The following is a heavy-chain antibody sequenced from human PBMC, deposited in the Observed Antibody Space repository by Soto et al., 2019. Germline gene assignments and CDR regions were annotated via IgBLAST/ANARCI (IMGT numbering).Heavy chain of an antibody. CDR2: IGFAGDT. CDR1: GFTFSNFD. J-gene: IGHJ5*02. CDR3: VRGLPGGFDP. D-gene: IGHD3-10*01. V-gene: IGHV3-13*01. Sequence: TGGSLRLFCGASGFTFSNFDMHWVRQTTEKGLEWVSGIGFAGDTNYSGSVKGRFTISRENAKNSLFLQMNSLRVGDTAVYYCVRGLPGGFDPWGQGTLVTVSS.